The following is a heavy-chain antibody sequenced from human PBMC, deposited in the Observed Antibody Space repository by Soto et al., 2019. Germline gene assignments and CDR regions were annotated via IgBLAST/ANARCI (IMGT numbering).Heavy chain of an antibody. D-gene: IGHD3-3*01. CDR2: IIPIVTTP. CDR1: GGTFSSYA. CDR3: ERVCYKFWSRYNYYGMDV. V-gene: IGHV1-69*06. J-gene: IGHJ6*02. Sequence: QVRLVQSGAEVKKPGSSVKVSCEASGGTFSSYAVTWVRQAPGQRLEWMGGIIPIVTTPNYAQKFQGRLTISADKSTMTSYMELSSLRSEGTGVYYCERVCYKFWSRYNYYGMDVWGQGTTVIVSS.